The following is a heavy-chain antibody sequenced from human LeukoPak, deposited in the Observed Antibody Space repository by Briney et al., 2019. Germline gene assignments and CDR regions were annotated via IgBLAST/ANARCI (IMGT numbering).Heavy chain of an antibody. Sequence: ASVKVSCKVSGYTLTELSMHWVRQAPGKGLEWMGGFDPEDGETIYAQKFQGRVTMTEDTSTDTAYMELSSLRSKDTAVYYCATGSQTNWNYVYWGQGTLVTVSS. D-gene: IGHD1-1*01. CDR3: ATGSQTNWNYVY. V-gene: IGHV1-24*01. CDR2: FDPEDGET. J-gene: IGHJ4*02. CDR1: GYTLTELS.